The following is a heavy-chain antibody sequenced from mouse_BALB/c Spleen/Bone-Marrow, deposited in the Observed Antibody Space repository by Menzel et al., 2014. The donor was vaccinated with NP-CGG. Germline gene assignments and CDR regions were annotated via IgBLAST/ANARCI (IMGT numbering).Heavy chain of an antibody. Sequence: QVQLQQSGAELVKPGASVKLSCKASGYTFTSYWMHWVKQRPGQGLEWIGEINPSNGRTNYNEKFKGKATLTADKSSSTAYMQLSSLTSEDSAVYFCATYDYWGQGTTLPVSS. CDR3: ATYDY. CDR2: INPSNGRT. J-gene: IGHJ2*01. CDR1: GYTFTSYW. V-gene: IGHV1S81*02.